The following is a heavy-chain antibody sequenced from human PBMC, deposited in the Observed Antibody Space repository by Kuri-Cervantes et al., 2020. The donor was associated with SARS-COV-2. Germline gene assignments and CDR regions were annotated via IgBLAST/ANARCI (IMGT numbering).Heavy chain of an antibody. Sequence: GESLKISCKGSGYNFDSYWIGWVRQMPGKGLEWMGIIYPGDPETRYSPSFQGQVTISADKSISTAYLQWSSLKASDTAMYYCARHNWGGYSGYDLIDYWGQGTLVTVSS. J-gene: IGHJ4*02. CDR1: GYNFDSYW. D-gene: IGHD5-12*01. CDR2: IYPGDPET. CDR3: ARHNWGGYSGYDLIDY. V-gene: IGHV5-51*01.